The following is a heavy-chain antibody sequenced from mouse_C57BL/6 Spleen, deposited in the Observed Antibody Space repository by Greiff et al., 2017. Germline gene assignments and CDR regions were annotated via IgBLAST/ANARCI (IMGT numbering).Heavy chain of an antibody. CDR1: GYSFTGYY. CDR3: ARGSTTVEALRYFDV. D-gene: IGHD1-1*01. Sequence: EVQLQQSGPELVKPGASVKISCKASGYSFTGYYMNWVKQSPEKSLEWIGEINPSTGGTTYNQKFKAKATLTVDKSSSTAYMQLKRLTSEDSAVYYCARGSTTVEALRYFDVWGTGTTVTVSS. CDR2: INPSTGGT. V-gene: IGHV1-42*01. J-gene: IGHJ1*03.